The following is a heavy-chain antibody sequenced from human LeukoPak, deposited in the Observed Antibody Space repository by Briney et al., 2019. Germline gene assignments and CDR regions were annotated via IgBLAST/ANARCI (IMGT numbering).Heavy chain of an antibody. J-gene: IGHJ5*02. V-gene: IGHV4-4*09. D-gene: IGHD5-12*01. Sequence: PSETLSLTCTVSGGSISSYYWSWIRQPPGKGLEWIGYIYTSGSTNYNPSLKSRVTISVDTSKNQFSLKLSSVTAADTAVYYCARLQFQGNSGYDFSLWFDPWGQGTLVTVSS. CDR2: IYTSGST. CDR1: GGSISSYY. CDR3: ARLQFQGNSGYDFSLWFDP.